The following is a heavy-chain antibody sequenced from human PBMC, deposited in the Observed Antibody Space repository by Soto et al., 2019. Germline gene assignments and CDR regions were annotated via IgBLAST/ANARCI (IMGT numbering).Heavy chain of an antibody. Sequence: GGSLRLSCAASGLMFSDYAMSWVRQTPGKGLEWFSAITGSGDDTYHADSVKGRFTISRDNSKDTLYLQMNNLRDEDTAIYYCAKGSRSARPYYFDYWGQEPLVTVS. CDR3: AKGSRSARPYYFDY. CDR2: ITGSGDDT. J-gene: IGHJ4*02. D-gene: IGHD2-2*01. CDR1: GLMFSDYA. V-gene: IGHV3-23*01.